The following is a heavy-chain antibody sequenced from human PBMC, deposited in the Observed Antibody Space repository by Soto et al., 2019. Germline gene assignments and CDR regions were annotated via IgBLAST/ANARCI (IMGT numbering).Heavy chain of an antibody. CDR2: FDPEDGET. V-gene: IGHV1-24*01. CDR3: ATGGPAGDFDY. CDR1: GYTLNELS. J-gene: IGHJ4*02. Sequence: ASVKVSCKVSGYTLNELSMHWVRQAPGKGPEWMGGFDPEDGETVYAQKFQGRVTMTEDTSTDTANMELSSLRSEDTAVYYCATGGPAGDFDYWGQGTLVTVSS. D-gene: IGHD3-10*01.